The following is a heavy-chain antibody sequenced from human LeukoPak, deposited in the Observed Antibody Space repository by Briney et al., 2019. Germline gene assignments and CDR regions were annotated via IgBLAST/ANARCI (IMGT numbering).Heavy chain of an antibody. V-gene: IGHV1-2*02. Sequence: ASVKGSCKASGYTFTGYYMHWVRQAPGQGLEWMGWINPNSGGTNYAQKFQGRVTMTRDTSISTAYMELSRLRSDDTAVYYCARGDYYYDSSGYYFPSYWGQGTLVTVSS. J-gene: IGHJ4*02. CDR1: GYTFTGYY. D-gene: IGHD3-22*01. CDR3: ARGDYYYDSSGYYFPSY. CDR2: INPNSGGT.